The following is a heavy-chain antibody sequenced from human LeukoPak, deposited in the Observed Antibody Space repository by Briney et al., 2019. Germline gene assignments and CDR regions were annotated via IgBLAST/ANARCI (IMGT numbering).Heavy chain of an antibody. V-gene: IGHV1-24*01. CDR3: ATASIVVVPAAPNYYYMDV. CDR1: GYTLTELS. CDR2: FDPEDGET. J-gene: IGHJ6*03. Sequence: ASVKVSCKVSGYTLTELSMHWVRQAPGKGLEWMGGFDPEDGETIYAQKFQGRVTMTEDTSTDTAYMELSSLRSEDTAVYYCATASIVVVPAAPNYYYMDVRGKGTTVTVSS. D-gene: IGHD2-2*01.